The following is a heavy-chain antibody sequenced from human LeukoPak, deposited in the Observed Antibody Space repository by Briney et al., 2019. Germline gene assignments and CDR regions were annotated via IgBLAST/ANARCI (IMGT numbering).Heavy chain of an antibody. CDR1: GYTLTSYG. CDR3: AREDIVAYAFDI. J-gene: IGHJ3*02. V-gene: IGHV1-18*04. CDR2: ISAYNGNT. D-gene: IGHD5-12*01. Sequence: ASVKVSCKASGYTLTSYGISWVRQAPGQGLEWMGWISAYNGNTNYAQKLQGRVTMTTDTSTSTAYMELRSLRSDDTAVYYCAREDIVAYAFDIWGQGTMVTVSS.